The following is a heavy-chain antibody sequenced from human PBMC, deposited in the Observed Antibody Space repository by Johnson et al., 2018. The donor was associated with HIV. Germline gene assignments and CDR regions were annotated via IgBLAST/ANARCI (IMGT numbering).Heavy chain of an antibody. D-gene: IGHD7-27*01. Sequence: HVQLVESGGGVVQPGRSLRLSCAVSGFTFSSYGMHWVRQAPVRGLEWVAFIRYDGSYKNYVDSAKGRFTISRDNSKNTLYLQMNSLSAEDTAVYYCARQLGSDAFDIWGQGTMVTVSS. J-gene: IGHJ3*02. CDR2: IRYDGSYK. CDR1: GFTFSSYG. CDR3: ARQLGSDAFDI. V-gene: IGHV3-33*08.